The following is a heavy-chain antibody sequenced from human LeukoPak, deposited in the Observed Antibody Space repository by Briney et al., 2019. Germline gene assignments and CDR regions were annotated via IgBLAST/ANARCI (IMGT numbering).Heavy chain of an antibody. Sequence: PSETLSLTCTVSGGSISSGGYYWSWIRQHPGKGLEWIGYIYYSGSTYYNPSLKSRVTISVDTSKDQFSLKLSSVTAADTAVYYCAGDGRHYYDSSGYYYTHAFDIWGQGTMVTVSS. J-gene: IGHJ3*02. CDR1: GGSISSGGYY. V-gene: IGHV4-31*03. CDR2: IYYSGST. D-gene: IGHD3-22*01. CDR3: AGDGRHYYDSSGYYYTHAFDI.